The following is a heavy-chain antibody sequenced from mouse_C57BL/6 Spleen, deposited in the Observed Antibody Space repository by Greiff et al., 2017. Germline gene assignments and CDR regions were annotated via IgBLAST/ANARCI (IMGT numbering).Heavy chain of an antibody. Sequence: QVQLQQSGAELVRPGASVTLSCKASGYTFTDYEMHWVKQTPVHGLEWIGAIDPETGGTAYNPKFKGKATLTADKSSSTAYMQLRSLTSADSAGEYCTRGGAPMSPDWYFDVWGTGTTVTVSS. J-gene: IGHJ1*03. CDR1: GYTFTDYE. V-gene: IGHV1-15*01. D-gene: IGHD6-5*01. CDR3: TRGGAPMSPDWYFDV. CDR2: IDPETGGT.